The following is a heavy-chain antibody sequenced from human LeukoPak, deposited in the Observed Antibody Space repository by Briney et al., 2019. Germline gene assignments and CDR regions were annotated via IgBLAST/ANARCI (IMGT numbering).Heavy chain of an antibody. CDR3: ARYDPEERAAAGISWFDP. V-gene: IGHV3-21*01. CDR2: ISSSSSYI. Sequence: GRSQRLSCAASGFTFSSYSMNWVPQAPGKGLEWVSSISSSSSYIYYADSVKGRFAISRHNAKNSLYLQMNSVRDEDTAVYYCARYDPEERAAAGISWFDPWGQGTLVTVSP. CDR1: GFTFSSYS. D-gene: IGHD6-13*01. J-gene: IGHJ5*02.